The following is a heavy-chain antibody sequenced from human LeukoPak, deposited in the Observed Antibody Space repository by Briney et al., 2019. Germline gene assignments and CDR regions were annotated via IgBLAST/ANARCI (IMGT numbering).Heavy chain of an antibody. D-gene: IGHD3-16*01. CDR1: VGSFSSHY. Sequence: SETLSLTCTVSVGSFSSHYWGWIRQSPGKGLEWIAYMLDSVTPNDNPSLKSRLTLSADKSKNQFSLRQSYVTAAHTAVYYCATIKRGNPFGYFDFWGEGILDTVSS. V-gene: IGHV4-59*11. CDR2: MLDSVTP. J-gene: IGHJ4*02. CDR3: ATIKRGNPFGYFDF.